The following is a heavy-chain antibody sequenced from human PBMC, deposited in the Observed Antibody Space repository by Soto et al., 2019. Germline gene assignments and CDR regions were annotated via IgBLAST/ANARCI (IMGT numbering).Heavy chain of an antibody. J-gene: IGHJ6*02. CDR3: AALPLEIATIVYSFYGVDV. CDR2: ISNDGDNQ. Sequence: GGSLRLSCASSGFFFSRYVMHWVRQAPGKGLEWVAFISNDGDNQYYAESVKGRFIISRDNSKNTLFLQMNSLRTEDTALYYCAALPLEIATIVYSFYGVDVWGQGTTVTVSS. CDR1: GFFFSRYV. V-gene: IGHV3-30-3*01. D-gene: IGHD2-21*01.